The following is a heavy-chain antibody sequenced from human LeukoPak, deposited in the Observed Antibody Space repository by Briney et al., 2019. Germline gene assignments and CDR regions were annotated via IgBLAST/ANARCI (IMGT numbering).Heavy chain of an antibody. J-gene: IGHJ4*02. D-gene: IGHD1-26*01. CDR2: ISSSSSYI. CDR1: GFTFSTYW. CDR3: ARSCESGSCY. V-gene: IGHV3-21*01. Sequence: KTGGSLRLSCAASGFTFSTYWMHWVRQAPGEGLVWVSSISSSSSYIYYADSVKGRFTTSRDNAKNSLYLQMNSLRAEDTAVYYCARSCESGSCYWGQGTLVTVSS.